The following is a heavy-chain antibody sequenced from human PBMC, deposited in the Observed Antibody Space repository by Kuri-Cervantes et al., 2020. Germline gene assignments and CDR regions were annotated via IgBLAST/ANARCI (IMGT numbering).Heavy chain of an antibody. CDR1: GGTFSSYA. D-gene: IGHD6-13*01. CDR3: ARDGIAAAGTIDWYFDL. J-gene: IGHJ2*01. Sequence: SVKVSCKASGGTFSSYAISWVRQAPGQGLEWMGGIIPIFGTANYAQKFQGRVTITADKSTSTAYMELSSLRSEDTAVYYCARDGIAAAGTIDWYFDLWGRGTLVTVSS. CDR2: IIPIFGTA. V-gene: IGHV1-69*06.